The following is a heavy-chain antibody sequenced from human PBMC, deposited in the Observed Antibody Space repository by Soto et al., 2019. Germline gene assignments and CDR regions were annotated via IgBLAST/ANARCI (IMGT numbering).Heavy chain of an antibody. CDR2: IYYSGST. V-gene: IGHV4-59*12. D-gene: IGHD2-15*01. CDR1: GGSISSYY. J-gene: IGHJ4*02. Sequence: SETLSLTCTVSGGSISSYYWSWIRQPPGKGLEWIGYIYYSGSTYYNPSLKSRVTISVDTSKNQFSLKLSSVTAADTAVYYCARANSCSGGSCPHDYWGRGTLVT. CDR3: ARANSCSGGSCPHDY.